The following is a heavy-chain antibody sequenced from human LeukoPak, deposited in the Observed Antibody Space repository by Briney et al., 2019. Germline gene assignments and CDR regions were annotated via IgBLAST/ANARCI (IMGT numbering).Heavy chain of an antibody. J-gene: IGHJ4*02. D-gene: IGHD5-18*01. CDR3: ARARDTAMAPLDY. Sequence: PGGSLRLSCAASGFTFSSYSMNWVRQAPGKGLEWVSSVSRSSSYIYYADSVKGRFTISRDNAKNSLYLQMNSLRAEDTAVYYCARARDTAMAPLDYWGQGTLVTVSS. CDR1: GFTFSSYS. V-gene: IGHV3-21*01. CDR2: VSRSSSYI.